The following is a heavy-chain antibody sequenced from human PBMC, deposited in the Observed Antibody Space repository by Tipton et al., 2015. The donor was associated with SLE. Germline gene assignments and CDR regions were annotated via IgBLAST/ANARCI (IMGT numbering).Heavy chain of an antibody. CDR3: ARVRHSYYYYYMDV. D-gene: IGHD4-11*01. Sequence: TLSLTCAVYGGSFSGYYWSWIRQPPGMGLEWVGEINHSGSTKYNPPLKSRVTISVVTSKNQFSLKLSSVTAADTAVYYCARVRHSYYYYYMDVWDKGTSVTVSS. J-gene: IGHJ6*03. V-gene: IGHV4-34*01. CDR2: INHSGST. CDR1: GGSFSGYY.